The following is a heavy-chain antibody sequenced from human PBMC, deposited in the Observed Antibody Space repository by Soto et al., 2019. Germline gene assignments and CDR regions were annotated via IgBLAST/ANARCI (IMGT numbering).Heavy chain of an antibody. CDR3: ARGAVAAAGIPTYYFDY. Sequence: GGSLRLSCAASGFTFSSYAMSWVRQAPGKRLEWVSAISGSGGSTYYADSVKGRFTISRDNAKNSLFLQMNSLRAEDTAMYYCARGAVAAAGIPTYYFDYWGQGTLVTVSS. CDR2: ISGSGGST. J-gene: IGHJ4*02. CDR1: GFTFSSYA. D-gene: IGHD6-13*01. V-gene: IGHV3-23*01.